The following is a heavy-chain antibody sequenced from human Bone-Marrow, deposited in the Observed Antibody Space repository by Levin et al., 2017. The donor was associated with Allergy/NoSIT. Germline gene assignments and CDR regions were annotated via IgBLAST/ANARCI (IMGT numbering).Heavy chain of an antibody. J-gene: IGHJ3*02. V-gene: IGHV4-59*01. CDR3: ASHDCSGGSCYSERAFDS. Sequence: SETLSLTCTVSGGSISSYYWSWIRQPPGKGLEWIGYIYYSGSTNYNPSLKSRVTISVDTSKNQFSLKLSSVTAADTAVYYRASHDCSGGSCYSERAFDSWGQGTMVTVSS. CDR2: IYYSGST. CDR1: GGSISSYY. D-gene: IGHD2-15*01.